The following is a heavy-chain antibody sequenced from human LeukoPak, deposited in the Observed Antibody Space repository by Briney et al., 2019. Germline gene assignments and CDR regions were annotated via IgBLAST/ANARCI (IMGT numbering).Heavy chain of an antibody. Sequence: PSETLSLTCAVYGGSFSGYYWSWIRQPPGKGLEWIGEINHSGSTNYNPSLKSRVTISVDTSKNQFSLKLSSVTAADTAVYYWARVGYSDSSVLTRKRSYYFDYWGQGTLVTVSS. V-gene: IGHV4-34*01. D-gene: IGHD3-22*01. CDR2: INHSGST. CDR3: ARVGYSDSSVLTRKRSYYFDY. CDR1: GGSFSGYY. J-gene: IGHJ4*02.